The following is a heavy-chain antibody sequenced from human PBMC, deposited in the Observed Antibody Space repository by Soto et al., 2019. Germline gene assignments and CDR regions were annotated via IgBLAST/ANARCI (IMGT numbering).Heavy chain of an antibody. CDR1: GGSISSSNW. V-gene: IGHV4-4*02. CDR2: IYHSGST. Sequence: QVQLQESGPGLVKPSGTLCLTCAVSGGSISSSNWWSWVRQPPGKGLEWIGEIYHSGSTNYNPSLKSRVTISVDKSKNQFSLKLSSVTAADTAVYYCARVPELGATVTSYGMDVWGQGTTVTVSS. CDR3: ARVPELGATVTSYGMDV. J-gene: IGHJ6*02. D-gene: IGHD4-4*01.